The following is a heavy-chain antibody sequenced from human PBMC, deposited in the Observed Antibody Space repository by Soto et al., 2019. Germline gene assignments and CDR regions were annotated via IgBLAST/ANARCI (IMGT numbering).Heavy chain of an antibody. CDR2: ISAHIHTS. CDR3: ARSGGRNYFYGMDV. V-gene: IGHV1-18*01. D-gene: IGHD3-16*01. CDR1: GYTFSSFG. J-gene: IGHJ6*02. Sequence: ASVKVSCKTSGYTFSSFGISWVRQAPGQGLEWMGWISAHIHTSNYAQKYQARVTMTTDTFTSTAYMELRSLRSDDTAIYYCARSGGRNYFYGMDVWGQGTTVTVSS.